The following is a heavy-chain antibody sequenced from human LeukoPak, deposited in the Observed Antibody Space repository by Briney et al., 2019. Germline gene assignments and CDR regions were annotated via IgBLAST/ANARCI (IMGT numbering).Heavy chain of an antibody. J-gene: IGHJ4*02. CDR1: DYIYTSYG. V-gene: IGHV1-18*01. CDR3: ARDQGMATTHLLDY. D-gene: IGHD5-24*01. CDR2: NSAYNGNT. Sequence: ASEKVSCKASDYIYTSYGISWVRQATGQWLEWMGWNSAYNGNTNYAQKFQGRVTMTTDTSTSTANMELRSLRSDDTAVYYCARDQGMATTHLLDYWGQGTLVTVSS.